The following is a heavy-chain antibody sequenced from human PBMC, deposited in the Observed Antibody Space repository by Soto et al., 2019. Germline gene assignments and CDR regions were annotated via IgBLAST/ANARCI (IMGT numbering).Heavy chain of an antibody. CDR2: IKRDGSEK. CDR1: GFTFSNYW. CDR3: ARGEWCSITGCYDFTRAEYFQN. Sequence: EVQLVESGGDLVQPGGSLRLSCAASGFTFSNYWMNWVRLAPGKGLEWVANIKRDGSEKTYVDSVKGRFTISRDNARNSLYLQMNSLRVEDTAVYYCARGEWCSITGCYDFTRAEYFQNWGQGTLVTVSS. V-gene: IGHV3-7*01. J-gene: IGHJ1*01. D-gene: IGHD2-2*01.